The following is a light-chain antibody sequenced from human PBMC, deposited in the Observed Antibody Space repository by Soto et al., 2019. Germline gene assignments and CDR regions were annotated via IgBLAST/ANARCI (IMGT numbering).Light chain of an antibody. CDR3: QQFNIFPFT. CDR2: DAS. CDR1: QGISRA. Sequence: ALHLTQSPSSLSASAGDRVTITCRASQGISRALAWYQQKPGKAPNLLIYDASTLESGVPSRFSGTESGTTFTLTISSLQPEDFATYYCQQFNIFPFTFGGGTKVEIK. J-gene: IGKJ4*01. V-gene: IGKV1-13*02.